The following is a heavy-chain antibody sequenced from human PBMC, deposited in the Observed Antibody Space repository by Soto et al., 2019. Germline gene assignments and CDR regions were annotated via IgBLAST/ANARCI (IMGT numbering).Heavy chain of an antibody. CDR1: GGNISSYY. D-gene: IGHD6-6*01. V-gene: IGHV4-59*08. CDR2: IYYSGST. CDR3: ARRFECSSYTTHYYYYYYMDV. J-gene: IGHJ6*03. Sequence: SETLSLTCTVSGGNISSYYWSWIRQPPGKGLEWIGYIYYSGSTNYNPSLKCRVTISVDTSKNQFSLKLSSVTAADTAVYYCARRFECSSYTTHYYYYYYMDVWGKGTTVTVSS.